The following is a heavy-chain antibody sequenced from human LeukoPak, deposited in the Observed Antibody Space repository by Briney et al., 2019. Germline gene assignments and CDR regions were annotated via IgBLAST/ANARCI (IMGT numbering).Heavy chain of an antibody. Sequence: ASVKVSCKASGGTFSRFTISWVRQAPGQGFEWMGGITPIFGTANFAQKFQGRVSITADGSTSTAFMELSSLRSEDTAVYYCAREWGLESSGYYYAYWGQGTLVTVSS. V-gene: IGHV1-69*13. CDR2: ITPIFGTA. CDR1: GGTFSRFT. J-gene: IGHJ4*02. CDR3: AREWGLESSGYYYAY. D-gene: IGHD3-22*01.